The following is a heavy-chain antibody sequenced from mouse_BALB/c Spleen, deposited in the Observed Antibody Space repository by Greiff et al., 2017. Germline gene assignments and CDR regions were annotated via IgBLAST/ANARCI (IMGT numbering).Heavy chain of an antibody. J-gene: IGHJ3*01. Sequence: QVQLQQSGAELMKPGASVKISCKATGYTFSSYWIEWVKQRPGHGLEWIGEILPGSGSTNYNEKFKGKATFTADTSSNTAYMQLSSLTSEDSAVYYCARPLYGYDRFAYWGQGTLVTVSA. CDR2: ILPGSGST. V-gene: IGHV1-9*01. CDR3: ARPLYGYDRFAY. CDR1: GYTFSSYW. D-gene: IGHD2-2*01.